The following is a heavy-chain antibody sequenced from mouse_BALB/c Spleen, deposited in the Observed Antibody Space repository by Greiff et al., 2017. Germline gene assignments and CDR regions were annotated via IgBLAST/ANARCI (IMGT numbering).Heavy chain of an antibody. J-gene: IGHJ2*01. CDR1: GYTFTSYV. CDR3: ARGGYDGYFDY. Sequence: VQLKESGPELVKPGASVKMSCKASGYTFTSYVMHWVKQKPGQGLEWIGYINPYNDGTKYNEKFKGKATLTSDKSSSTAYMELSSLTSEDSAVYYCARGGYDGYFDYWGQGTTLTVSS. V-gene: IGHV1-14*01. CDR2: INPYNDGT. D-gene: IGHD2-14*01.